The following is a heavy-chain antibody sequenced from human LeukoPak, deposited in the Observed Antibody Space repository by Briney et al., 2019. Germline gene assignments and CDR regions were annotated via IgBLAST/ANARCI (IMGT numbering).Heavy chain of an antibody. CDR2: INHSGST. D-gene: IGHD4-17*01. CDR3: ARGRVTVTTSFRNWFDP. Sequence: SETLSLTCAVYGGSFSGYYWSWIRQPPGKGLEWIGEINHSGSTNYNPSRKSRVTISVDTSKNQFSLHLSSVTAADTAVYYCARGRVTVTTSFRNWFDPWGQGTLVTVSS. CDR1: GGSFSGYY. V-gene: IGHV4-34*01. J-gene: IGHJ5*02.